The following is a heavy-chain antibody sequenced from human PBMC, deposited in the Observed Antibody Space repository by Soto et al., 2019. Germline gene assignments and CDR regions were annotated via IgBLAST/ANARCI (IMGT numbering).Heavy chain of an antibody. J-gene: IGHJ6*02. D-gene: IGHD6-6*01. CDR3: ASSGPIGSSTGEYYYYGMDV. CDR2: IIPIFGTA. CDR1: GGTFSSYC. V-gene: IGHV1-69*13. Sequence: SVNVSCKASGGTFSSYCSIWLLQAPVQWREWMGGIIPIFGTANYAQKFQGRVTITADESTSTAYMELSRLRSEDTAVYYCASSGPIGSSTGEYYYYGMDVWGQGTTVTVSS.